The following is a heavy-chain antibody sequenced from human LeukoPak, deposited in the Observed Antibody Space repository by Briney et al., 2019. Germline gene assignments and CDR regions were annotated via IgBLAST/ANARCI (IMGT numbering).Heavy chain of an antibody. V-gene: IGHV3-30*03. CDR3: AVGADERWWWRYMDV. D-gene: IGHD2-21*01. CDR1: GFTFSSYG. CDR2: ISYEGSTS. Sequence: PGGSLRLSCAASGFTFSSYGMQWVRQAPGKGLEWVAVISYEGSTSYYADSVKGRFTISRDNSKNTLYLQMNSLRAEDTAVYYCAVGADERWWWRYMDVWGKGTTVTISS. J-gene: IGHJ6*03.